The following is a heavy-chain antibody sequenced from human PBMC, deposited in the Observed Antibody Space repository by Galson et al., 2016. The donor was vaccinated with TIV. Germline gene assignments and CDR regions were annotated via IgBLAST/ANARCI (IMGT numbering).Heavy chain of an antibody. J-gene: IGHJ4*02. CDR1: GFRFNSFRTYA. Sequence: SLRLSCAASGFRFNSFRTYAMNWVRQAPGKGLEWVSAISDSGETTYYAGSVKGRFTISRDNSENMLFLHMNSLRAEDTAIYYCVKVRLFNGDYRDYWGQGTLVTVSS. CDR2: ISDSGETT. CDR3: VKVRLFNGDYRDY. V-gene: IGHV3-23*01. D-gene: IGHD4-17*01.